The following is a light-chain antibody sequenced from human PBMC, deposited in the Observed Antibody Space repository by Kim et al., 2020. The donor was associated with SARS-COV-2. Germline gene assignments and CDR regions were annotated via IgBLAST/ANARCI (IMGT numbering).Light chain of an antibody. CDR2: DAS. Sequence: SLGDSVIITGQASKDIRKFLNWYQHKPGKAPELLISDASTLRTGVPSRFSGSASGTHFTFTISNLQPEDIATYYCQQYNNLQAITFGQGTRLEIK. CDR1: KDIRKF. V-gene: IGKV1-33*01. J-gene: IGKJ5*01. CDR3: QQYNNLQAIT.